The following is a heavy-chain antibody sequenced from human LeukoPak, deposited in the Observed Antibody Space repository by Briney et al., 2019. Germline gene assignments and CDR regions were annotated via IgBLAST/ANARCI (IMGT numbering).Heavy chain of an antibody. Sequence: PGGSLRLSCAASGFTFSSYWMHWVRQAPGKGLVWVSRINSDGSSTSYADSVKGRFTISRDNAKNTLYLQMNSLRAEDTAVYYCARGGTAHYWSSTSCRPLYFDYWGQGTLVTVSS. CDR1: GFTFSSYW. CDR2: INSDGSST. J-gene: IGHJ4*02. D-gene: IGHD2-2*01. V-gene: IGHV3-74*01. CDR3: ARGGTAHYWSSTSCRPLYFDY.